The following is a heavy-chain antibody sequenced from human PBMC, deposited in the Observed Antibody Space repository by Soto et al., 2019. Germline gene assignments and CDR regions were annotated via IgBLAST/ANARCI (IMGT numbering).Heavy chain of an antibody. CDR2: IWYDGSNK. J-gene: IGHJ4*02. V-gene: IGHV3-33*01. Sequence: QVQLVESGGGVVQPGRSLRLSCAASGFTFSSYGMHWVRKAPGKGLEWVAVIWYDGSNKYYADSVKGRFTISRDNSKNTLYLQMNSLRAEDTAVFYCARSFVLSVAIDYWGQVTLFTVSS. CDR1: GFTFSSYG. D-gene: IGHD2-2*01. CDR3: ARSFVLSVAIDY.